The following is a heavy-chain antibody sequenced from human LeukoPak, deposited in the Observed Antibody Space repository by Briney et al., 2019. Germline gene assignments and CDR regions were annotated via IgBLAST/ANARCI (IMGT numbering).Heavy chain of an antibody. CDR2: INPYSGGT. D-gene: IGHD6-6*01. CDR1: GYTFTGHY. V-gene: IGHV1-2*02. J-gene: IGHJ3*02. Sequence: ASVKVSCKASGYTFTGHYMHWVRQAPGQGLEWMGWINPYSGGTHYALIFQDRVTMTRDTSISTAYMELSRLRSDDTAVYYCARRIAGRLINDAFDIWGQGTMLTVSS. CDR3: ARRIAGRLINDAFDI.